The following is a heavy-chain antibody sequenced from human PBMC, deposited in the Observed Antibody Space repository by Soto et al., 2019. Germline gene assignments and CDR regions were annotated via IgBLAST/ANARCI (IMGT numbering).Heavy chain of an antibody. D-gene: IGHD4-17*01. J-gene: IGHJ4*02. V-gene: IGHV3-74*01. CDR3: AGASVTMRLDY. CDR1: GFTFSSYW. Sequence: EVQVVESGGGLVQPGGSLRLSCAASGFTFSSYWMHWVRQAPGKGLVWVSRINSDGSSTGYADSVKGRFTIFRDNARNTLYLQMSSLRAEDGAVCYCAGASVTMRLDYWGQGVLVTVSS. CDR2: INSDGSST.